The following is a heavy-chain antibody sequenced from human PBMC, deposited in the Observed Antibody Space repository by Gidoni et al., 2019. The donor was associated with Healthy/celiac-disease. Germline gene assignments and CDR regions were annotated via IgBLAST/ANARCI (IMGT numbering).Heavy chain of an antibody. CDR1: GGAFSGYY. Sequence: QVQLQQWGAGVLKPSETLSLTCAVHGGAFSGYYWSWIRQPRGKGLEWIGEINHSGSTNYNPSLKSRVTISVDTSKNQFSLKLSSVTAADTAVYYCARGEWELPLDYWGQGTLVTVSS. CDR3: ARGEWELPLDY. CDR2: INHSGST. D-gene: IGHD1-26*01. V-gene: IGHV4-34*01. J-gene: IGHJ4*02.